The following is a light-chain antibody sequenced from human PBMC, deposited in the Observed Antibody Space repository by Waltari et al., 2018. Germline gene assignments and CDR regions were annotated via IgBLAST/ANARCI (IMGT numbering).Light chain of an antibody. CDR1: ISDVGGYNY. J-gene: IGLJ2*01. V-gene: IGLV2-11*01. CDR2: DGS. Sequence: QSALTQPRSVSGSPGQSVTISCTGTISDVGGYNYVSWYQQHPGKAPKLMIYDGSKRPTGVSERLSGSKTGNTDSLTISGLQDEDEADDYCCSYAGSLVVFGGGTKLTV. CDR3: CSYAGSLVV.